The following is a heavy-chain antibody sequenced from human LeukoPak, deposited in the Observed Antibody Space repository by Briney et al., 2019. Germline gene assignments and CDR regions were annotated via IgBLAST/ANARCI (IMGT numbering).Heavy chain of an antibody. J-gene: IGHJ4*02. CDR1: GGSFSGYY. V-gene: IGHV4-34*01. Sequence: SETLSLTCAVYGGSFSGYYWSWIRQPPGKGLEWIGEINHSGSTNYNPSLKSRVTISVDTSKNQFSLKLSSVTAADTAVYYCARGTVAGTYDYWGQGTLVTVSS. CDR3: ARGTVAGTYDY. D-gene: IGHD6-19*01. CDR2: INHSGST.